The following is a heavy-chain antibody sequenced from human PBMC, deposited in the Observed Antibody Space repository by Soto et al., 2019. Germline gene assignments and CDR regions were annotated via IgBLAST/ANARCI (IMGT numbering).Heavy chain of an antibody. CDR3: ARGPLSHCSSTSCYFDY. CDR2: INHSGST. CDR1: GGSFSGYY. J-gene: IGHJ4*02. V-gene: IGHV4-34*01. Sequence: SETLSLTCAVYGGSFSGYYWSWIRQPPGKGLEWIGEINHSGSTNYNPSLKSRVTISVDTSKNQFSLKLSSVTAADTAVYYCARGPLSHCSSTSCYFDYWGQGTLVTVSS. D-gene: IGHD2-2*01.